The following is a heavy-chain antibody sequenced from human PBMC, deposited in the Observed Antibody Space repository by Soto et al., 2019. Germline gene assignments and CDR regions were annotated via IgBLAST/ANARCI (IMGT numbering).Heavy chain of an antibody. V-gene: IGHV4-59*01. CDR1: GGSISSNY. Sequence: PSETLSLTCTVSGGSISSNYWSWIRQPPGKGLGWIGYINYRESTNYNASLKSRVTISVDTTKNQCPRKRSSVNGTDRAVNNGGRARNSWNYYAFDIWGQGTMVTVSS. D-gene: IGHD1-7*01. CDR2: INYREST. J-gene: IGHJ3*02. CDR3: GRARNSWNYYAFDI.